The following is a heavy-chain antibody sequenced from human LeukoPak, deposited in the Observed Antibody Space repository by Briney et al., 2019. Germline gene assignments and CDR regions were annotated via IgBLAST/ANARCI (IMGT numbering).Heavy chain of an antibody. CDR3: ARTGTGTRGGYDV. CDR2: INPNSGNT. V-gene: IGHV1-8*01. Sequence: ASVKVSSKASGYTFTSYDINWVRQASGQGLEWMGLINPNSGNTGFTQKFQGRVTVTRSTSISTAYMELSSLTSDDTAVYYCARTGTGTRGGYDVWGQGTLVTVSS. CDR1: GYTFTSYD. D-gene: IGHD1-1*01. J-gene: IGHJ4*02.